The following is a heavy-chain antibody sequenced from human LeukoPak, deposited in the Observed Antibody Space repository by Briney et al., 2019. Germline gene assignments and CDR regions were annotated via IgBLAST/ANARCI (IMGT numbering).Heavy chain of an antibody. V-gene: IGHV3-33*01. CDR2: IWYDGSNK. D-gene: IGHD6-13*01. Sequence: PGGSLRLSCAASGFTFSSYGMHWVRQAPGKGLEWVAVIWYDGSNKYYADSVKGRFTISRDNSKNTLYLQMNSLRAKDTAVYYCARDCRAAAAYYYYGMDVWGKGTTVTVSS. J-gene: IGHJ6*04. CDR3: ARDCRAAAAYYYYGMDV. CDR1: GFTFSSYG.